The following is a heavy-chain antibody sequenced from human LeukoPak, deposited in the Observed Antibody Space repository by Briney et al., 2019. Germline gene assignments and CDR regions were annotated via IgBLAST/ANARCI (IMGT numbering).Heavy chain of an antibody. Sequence: GASLRLSCAASGFFFSSYAMGWVRQAPGKGLEWVSAISGSGGSTYYADSVKGRFTISRDNSKNTLYLQMNSLRAEDTAVYYCAKEEAHDYGEVFDYWGQGTLVTVSS. CDR1: GFFFSSYA. D-gene: IGHD4-17*01. V-gene: IGHV3-23*01. CDR3: AKEEAHDYGEVFDY. J-gene: IGHJ4*02. CDR2: ISGSGGST.